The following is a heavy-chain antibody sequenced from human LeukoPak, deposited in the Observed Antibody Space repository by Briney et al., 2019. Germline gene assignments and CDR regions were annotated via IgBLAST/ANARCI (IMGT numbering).Heavy chain of an antibody. Sequence: SVKGRFTISRDNAKNSLFLQMNSLRVEDTAVYYCARDCSGGTCYSQYYYGMDVWGQGTTVTVSS. CDR3: ARDCSGGTCYSQYYYGMDV. V-gene: IGHV3-21*04. D-gene: IGHD2-15*01. J-gene: IGHJ6*02.